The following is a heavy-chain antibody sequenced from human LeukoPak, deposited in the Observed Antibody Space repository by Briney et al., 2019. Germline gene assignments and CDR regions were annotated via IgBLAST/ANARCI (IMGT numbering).Heavy chain of an antibody. J-gene: IGHJ4*02. Sequence: SVKVSCKASGYTFTSYVVIGLRQAAGQHLEWMGWISDYHRNTNDAQNLQGRDTLTTDTSTNTDYMELRSLRSDDTALYYCARSNYAGHSALDYWLQRTLVTDCS. CDR3: ARSNYAGHSALDY. V-gene: IGHV1-18*01. D-gene: IGHD4-23*01. CDR1: GYTFTSYV. CDR2: ISDYHRNT.